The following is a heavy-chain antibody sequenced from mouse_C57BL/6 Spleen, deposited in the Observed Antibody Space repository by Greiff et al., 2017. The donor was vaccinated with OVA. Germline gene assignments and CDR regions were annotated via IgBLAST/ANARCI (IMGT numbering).Heavy chain of an antibody. CDR3: ARGELRLRSWFAY. J-gene: IGHJ3*01. CDR1: GYSFTGYY. CDR2: INPSTGGT. V-gene: IGHV1-42*01. Sequence: EVQLVESGPELVKPGASVKISCKASGYSFTGYYMNWVKQSPEKSLEWIGEINPSTGGTTYNQKFKAKATLTVDKSSSTAYMQLKSLTSEDSAVYYCARGELRLRSWFAYWGQGTLVTVSA. D-gene: IGHD3-2*02.